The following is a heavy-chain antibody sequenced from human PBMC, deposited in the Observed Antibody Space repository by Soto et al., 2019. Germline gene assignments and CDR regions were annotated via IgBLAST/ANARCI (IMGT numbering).Heavy chain of an antibody. V-gene: IGHV1-46*01. Sequence: ASVKISCKESGYTLTNYYMHWVRQAPGQGLEWMGIINPSGGSTSYAQKFQGRVTMTRDTSTSTVYMELSSLRSEDTAVYYCARDHYYDSSGSSQGYFEYWGQGTLVTVSS. D-gene: IGHD3-22*01. J-gene: IGHJ4*02. CDR3: ARDHYYDSSGSSQGYFEY. CDR1: GYTLTNYY. CDR2: INPSGGST.